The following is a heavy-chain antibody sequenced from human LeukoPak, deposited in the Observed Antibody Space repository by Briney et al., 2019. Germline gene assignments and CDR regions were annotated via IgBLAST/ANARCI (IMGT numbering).Heavy chain of an antibody. CDR1: GGSISSSSYY. V-gene: IGHV4-39*07. CDR2: IYYSGST. CDR3: ARAGRTPQNWNPGSGWFDP. Sequence: SETLSLTCTVSGGSISSSSYYWGWIRQPPGKGLEWIGSIYYSGSTYYNPSLKSRVTISVDTSKNQFSLQLNSVTPEDTAVYYCARAGRTPQNWNPGSGWFDPWGQGTLVTVSS. D-gene: IGHD1-1*01. J-gene: IGHJ5*02.